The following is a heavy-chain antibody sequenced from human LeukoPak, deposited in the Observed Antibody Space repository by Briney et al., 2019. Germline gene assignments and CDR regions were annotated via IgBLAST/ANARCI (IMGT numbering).Heavy chain of an antibody. CDR2: IYTSGST. Sequence: SQTLSLTCTVSGGSISSGSYYWSWIRQPAGKGLEWIGRIYTSGSTNYNPSLKSRVTISVDTSKNQFSLKLSSVTAADTAVYYCASLDIGYCSGGSCYSDSGPLEGYWGQGTLVTVSS. J-gene: IGHJ4*02. CDR1: GGSISSGSYY. D-gene: IGHD2-15*01. CDR3: ASLDIGYCSGGSCYSDSGPLEGY. V-gene: IGHV4-61*02.